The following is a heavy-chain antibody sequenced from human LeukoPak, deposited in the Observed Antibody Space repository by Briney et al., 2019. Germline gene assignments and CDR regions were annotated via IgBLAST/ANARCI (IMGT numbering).Heavy chain of an antibody. D-gene: IGHD3-3*01. CDR3: ARGYDKPDY. J-gene: IGHJ4*01. V-gene: IGHV3-33*01. CDR2: IWYDGSNI. CDR1: GFTFGSYG. Sequence: GGSLRPSCAASGFTFGSYGMHWVRQAPGKGPEGVAVIWYDGSNIYYADSVKGRFTISRDNSNNTLFLQMNSLRAEDTAVYYCARGYDKPDYWGQGTLVTVSS.